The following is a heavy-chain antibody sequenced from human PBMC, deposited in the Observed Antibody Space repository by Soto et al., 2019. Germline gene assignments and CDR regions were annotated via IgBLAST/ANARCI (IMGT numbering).Heavy chain of an antibody. CDR3: AHRRVRDSSGENFDS. Sequence: QITLKESGPPLVKPTQTLTLTCTFSGFSLNTNAVGVAWMRQPPGKALEWLALLYWDDDKRYSPSLKSRLTITTDTSKNQVVLTMTHMDPEDTATYYCAHRRVRDSSGENFDSWGQGTLVTVSS. V-gene: IGHV2-5*02. CDR2: LYWDDDK. CDR1: GFSLNTNAVG. D-gene: IGHD6-19*01. J-gene: IGHJ4*02.